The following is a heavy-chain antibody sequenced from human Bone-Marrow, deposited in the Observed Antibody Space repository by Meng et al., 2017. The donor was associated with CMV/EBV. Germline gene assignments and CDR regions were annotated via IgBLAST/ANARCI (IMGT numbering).Heavy chain of an antibody. Sequence: SQTLSLTCAISGDSVSNINIAWNWIRQSPSRGLEWLGRTYYRSKWYIEYAVSVASRITIDLDTSNNQFSLRLSSVTAADTAVYYCARGFQWLDSFDYWGQGTRVTVSS. V-gene: IGHV6-1*01. CDR3: ARGFQWLDSFDY. CDR2: TYYRSKWYI. CDR1: GDSVSNINIA. J-gene: IGHJ4*02. D-gene: IGHD6-19*01.